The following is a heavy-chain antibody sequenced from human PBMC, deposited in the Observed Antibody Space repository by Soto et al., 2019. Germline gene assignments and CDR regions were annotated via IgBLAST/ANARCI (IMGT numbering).Heavy chain of an antibody. CDR3: ARGGDSYYYYGMDV. CDR2: MNPNSGNT. D-gene: IGHD4-17*01. Sequence: ASVKVSCKASGYTFTSCDINWVRQATGQGLEWMGWMNPNSGNTGYAQKFQGRVTMTRNTSISTAYMELSGLRSEDTAVYYCARGGDSYYYYGMDVWGQGTTVTVSS. CDR1: GYTFTSCD. J-gene: IGHJ6*02. V-gene: IGHV1-8*01.